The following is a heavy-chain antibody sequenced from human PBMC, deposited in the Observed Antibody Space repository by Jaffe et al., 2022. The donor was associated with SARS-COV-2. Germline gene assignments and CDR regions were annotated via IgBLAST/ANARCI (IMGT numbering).Heavy chain of an antibody. D-gene: IGHD2-21*02. V-gene: IGHV3-23*01. CDR3: AKRLQVSGPYFDY. CDR2: ISASGTTT. Sequence: EVQLLESGGGLVQPGDSLRLSCEASGFTFSNYAMTWVRQAPGKGLEWVSGISASGTTTAYAESVKGRFAISRDNSKNTLYLQMNSLRVEDTAIYYCAKRLQVSGPYFDYWGLGTLVTVSS. CDR1: GFTFSNYA. J-gene: IGHJ4*02.